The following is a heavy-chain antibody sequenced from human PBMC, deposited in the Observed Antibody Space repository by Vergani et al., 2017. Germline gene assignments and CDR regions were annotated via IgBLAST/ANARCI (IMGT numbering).Heavy chain of an antibody. D-gene: IGHD3-3*01. CDR2: ISAYNGNT. CDR3: ARDGGYDFWSGYYGGFYYYYGMDV. CDR1: GYTFTSYG. Sequence: QVQLVQSGAEVKKPGASVKVSCKASGYTFTSYGISWVRQAPGQGLEWMGWISAYNGNTNYAQKLQGRVTMTTDTSTSTAYMELRSLRSDDTAVYYCARDGGYDFWSGYYGGFYYYYGMDVWGQGTTVTVSS. J-gene: IGHJ6*02. V-gene: IGHV1-18*04.